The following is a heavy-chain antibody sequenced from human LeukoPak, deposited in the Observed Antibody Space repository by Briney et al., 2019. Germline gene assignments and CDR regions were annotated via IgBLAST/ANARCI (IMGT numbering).Heavy chain of an antibody. CDR3: ARDDYRARLGTNFDY. V-gene: IGHV1-46*01. CDR1: GYTFTMYY. D-gene: IGHD3-16*01. Sequence: ASVKVSFKASGYTFTMYYMHWVRQAPGQGLEWMGIINPSGGTTSYAQKFQGRVTMTRDMSTSTVYMELSSLRSEDTAVYYCARDDYRARLGTNFDYWGQGALVTVSS. J-gene: IGHJ4*02. CDR2: INPSGGTT.